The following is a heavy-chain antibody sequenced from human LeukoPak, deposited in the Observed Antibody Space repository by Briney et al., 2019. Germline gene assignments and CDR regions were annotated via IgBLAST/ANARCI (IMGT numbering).Heavy chain of an antibody. CDR2: INPNSGGT. CDR3: ATGGDSSGWYWFDP. D-gene: IGHD6-19*01. Sequence: ASVKVSCKASGGTFSSYAISWVRQAPGQGLEWMGWINPNSGGTNYAQKFQGRVTMTRDTSISTAYMELSRLRSDDTAVYYCATGGDSSGWYWFDPWGQGTLVTVSS. CDR1: GGTFSSYA. V-gene: IGHV1-2*02. J-gene: IGHJ5*02.